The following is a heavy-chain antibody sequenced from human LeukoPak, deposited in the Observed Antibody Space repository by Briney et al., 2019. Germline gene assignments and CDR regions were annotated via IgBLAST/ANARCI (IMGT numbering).Heavy chain of an antibody. V-gene: IGHV3-48*01. Sequence: GRSLRLSCAASGFTFSNYNMNWVRQAPGKGLEWVSYISSSSTTIFYADSVKGRFTISRDNAKNSLYLQMNSLRAEDTAVYYCARDRSGNGMDVWGQGTTITVSS. D-gene: IGHD3-10*01. J-gene: IGHJ6*02. CDR1: GFTFSNYN. CDR3: ARDRSGNGMDV. CDR2: ISSSSTTI.